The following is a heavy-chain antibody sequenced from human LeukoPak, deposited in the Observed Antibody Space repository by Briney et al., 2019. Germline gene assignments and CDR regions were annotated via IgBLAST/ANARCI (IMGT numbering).Heavy chain of an antibody. CDR1: GFTFSNYA. Sequence: GGSLRLSCAASGFTFSNYAMSWVRQAPGKGLEWVSALSGSGGSTYYADSVKGRFTISRDNSKNTLYLQMNSLRAEDTAVYYCAKGVVVPASYYYYMDVWGKGTTVTVSS. CDR2: LSGSGGST. V-gene: IGHV3-23*01. J-gene: IGHJ6*03. D-gene: IGHD2-2*01. CDR3: AKGVVVPASYYYYMDV.